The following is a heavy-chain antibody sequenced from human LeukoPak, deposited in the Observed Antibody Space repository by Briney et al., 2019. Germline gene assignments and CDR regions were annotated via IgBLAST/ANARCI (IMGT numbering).Heavy chain of an antibody. CDR2: INDSGST. CDR1: GGSFSGYY. Sequence: SETPSLTCAVYGGSFSGYYWSWIRRPPGKGLEWIGEINDSGSTNYNPSLKSRVTISVDTSKNQFSLKLSSVTAADTAVYYCARGGYCSSTSCYWWAKNNWFDPWGQGTLVTVSS. J-gene: IGHJ5*02. V-gene: IGHV4-34*01. D-gene: IGHD2-2*03. CDR3: ARGGYCSSTSCYWWAKNNWFDP.